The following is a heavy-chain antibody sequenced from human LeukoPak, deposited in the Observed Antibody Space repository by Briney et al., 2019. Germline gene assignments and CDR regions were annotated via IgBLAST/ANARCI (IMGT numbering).Heavy chain of an antibody. V-gene: IGHV4-4*02. Sequence: SETLSLTCAVSGGSISSSNWGSWVRQPPGKGLEWIGEIYHSGSTNYNPSLKSRVTISVDKSKNQFSLKLSSVTAADTAVYYCARATLTTVTANDAFDIWGQGTMVTVSS. D-gene: IGHD4-17*01. CDR3: ARATLTTVTANDAFDI. CDR2: IYHSGST. CDR1: GGSISSSNW. J-gene: IGHJ3*02.